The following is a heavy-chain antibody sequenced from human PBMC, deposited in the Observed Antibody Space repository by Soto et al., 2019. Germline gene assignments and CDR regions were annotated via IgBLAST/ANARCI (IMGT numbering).Heavy chain of an antibody. CDR3: ARDRHNVVVTPGVYFDY. CDR2: IIPIFGTA. J-gene: IGHJ4*02. CDR1: GGTFSSYA. V-gene: IGHV1-69*13. D-gene: IGHD2-21*02. Sequence: SVKVSCKASGGTFSSYAISWVRQAPGQGLEWMGGIIPIFGTANYAQKFQGRVTITADESTSTAYMELSSLRSEDTAVYYCARDRHNVVVTPGVYFDYWGQGTLVTVSS.